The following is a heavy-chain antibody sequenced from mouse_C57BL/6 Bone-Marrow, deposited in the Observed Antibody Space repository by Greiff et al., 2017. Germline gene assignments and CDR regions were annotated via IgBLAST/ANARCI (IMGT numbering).Heavy chain of an antibody. V-gene: IGHV1-55*01. J-gene: IGHJ1*03. CDR1: GYTFTSYW. CDR3: ARPYYRNDGYFDV. D-gene: IGHD2-14*01. CDR2: IYPGSGST. Sequence: QVQLQQPGAELVKPGASVKMSCKASGYTFTSYWITWVKQRPGQGLEWIGDIYPGSGSTNYNEKFKSKATLHVDTSSRSAYMQLSSLTSEDSAFYYCARPYYRNDGYFDVWGTGTTVTVSS.